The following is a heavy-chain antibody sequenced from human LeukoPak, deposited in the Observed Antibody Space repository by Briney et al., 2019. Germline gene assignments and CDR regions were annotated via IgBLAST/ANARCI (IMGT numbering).Heavy chain of an antibody. CDR2: INIDGSST. CDR3: TRATLGYYYYMDV. J-gene: IGHJ6*03. Sequence: PGGSLRLSCAASGFTFSSYWMHWVRQAPGKGLVWVSLINIDGSSTNYADSVKGRFTISRDNARNTLYLQMNSLRAEDTAVYYCTRATLGYYYYMDVWGKGTTVTVSS. CDR1: GFTFSSYW. V-gene: IGHV3-74*01.